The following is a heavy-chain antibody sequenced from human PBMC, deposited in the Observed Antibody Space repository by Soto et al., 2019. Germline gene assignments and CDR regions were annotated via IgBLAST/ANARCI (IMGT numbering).Heavy chain of an antibody. D-gene: IGHD2-2*01. CDR3: ASHQDLGSGTCSWGPDALDI. CDR2: VRYGGST. V-gene: IGHV4-31*03. Sequence: QVQLQQSGPGLVKPSQTLALTCTVSGGSITSRCFYWSWIRQHPGEGLECLGYVRYGGSTYSNQPLKSRLTISLDTSKNQFSLNLSPVTAADTAVYFCASHQDLGSGTCSWGPDALDIWGQGTMVTVSS. CDR1: GGSITSRCFY. J-gene: IGHJ3*02.